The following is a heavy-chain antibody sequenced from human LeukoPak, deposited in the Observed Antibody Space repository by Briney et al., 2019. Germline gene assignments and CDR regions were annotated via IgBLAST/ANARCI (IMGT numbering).Heavy chain of an antibody. Sequence: SETLSLTCTVSGVSISSSNSYWGWIRQPPGKGLEWIGSIYYSGNTYYNASLKSQVSISIDTSKNQFSLKLSSVTAADTAVYYCARFSGYSWYNWNDDAFDIWGQGTMVTVSS. D-gene: IGHD1-20*01. CDR1: GVSISSSNSY. V-gene: IGHV4-39*01. CDR2: IYYSGNT. CDR3: ARFSGYSWYNWNDDAFDI. J-gene: IGHJ3*02.